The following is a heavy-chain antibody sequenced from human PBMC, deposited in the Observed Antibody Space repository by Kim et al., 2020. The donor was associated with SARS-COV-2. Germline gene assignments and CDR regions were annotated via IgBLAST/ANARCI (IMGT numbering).Heavy chain of an antibody. V-gene: IGHV3-11*06. CDR3: ARDWGGYSSGWYQGGVEYYGMDV. CDR1: GFTFSDYY. J-gene: IGHJ6*01. Sequence: GGSLRLSCAASGFTFSDYYMSWIRQAPGKGLEWVSYISSSSSYTNYADSVKGRFTISRDNAKNSLYLQMNSLRAEDTAVYYCARDWGGYSSGWYQGGVEYYGMDVWGPRDHGHRLL. CDR2: ISSSSSYT. D-gene: IGHD6-19*01.